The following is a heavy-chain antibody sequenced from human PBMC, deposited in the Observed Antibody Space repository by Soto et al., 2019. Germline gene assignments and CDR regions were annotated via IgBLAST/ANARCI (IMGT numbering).Heavy chain of an antibody. J-gene: IGHJ4*02. CDR1: GFTFSNAW. D-gene: IGHD3-22*01. Sequence: EVQLVESGGGLVKPGGSLRLSCAASGFTFSNAWMSWVRQAPGKGLEWVGRIKSKTDGGTTDYAAPVKGRFTNSRDDSKNTLYLQMNSRKTEDTAVYYCTALDYYDSSGYYYVDYWGQGTLVTVSS. V-gene: IGHV3-15*01. CDR3: TALDYYDSSGYYYVDY. CDR2: IKSKTDGGTT.